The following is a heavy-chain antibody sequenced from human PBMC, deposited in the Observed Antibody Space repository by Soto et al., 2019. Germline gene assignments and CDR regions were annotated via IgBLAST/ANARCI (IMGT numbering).Heavy chain of an antibody. CDR1: GFTFSSYG. D-gene: IGHD4-17*01. J-gene: IGHJ6*03. Sequence: PGGSLRLSCAASGFTFSSYGMHWVRQAPGKGLEWVAVISYDGSNKYYADSVKGRFTISRDNSKNTLYLQMNSLRSEDTAVYYWEEDTHNLTRYMDVWGKVTTVTDS. CDR3: EEDTHNLTRYMDV. CDR2: ISYDGSNK. V-gene: IGHV3-30*18.